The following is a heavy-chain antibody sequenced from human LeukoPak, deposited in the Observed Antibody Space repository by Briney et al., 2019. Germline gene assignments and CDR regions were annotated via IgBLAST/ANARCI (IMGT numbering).Heavy chain of an antibody. CDR2: ISSSSSYI. CDR1: GFTFDDYG. CDR3: ARVPPKYFDWFPQGYFDY. J-gene: IGHJ4*02. Sequence: GGSLRLSCAVSGFTFDDYGMSWVRQAPGKGLEWVSSISSSSSYIYYADSVKGRFTISRHNAKNSLYLQMNSLRAEDTAVYYCARVPPKYFDWFPQGYFDYWGQGTLVTVSS. V-gene: IGHV3-21*01. D-gene: IGHD3-9*01.